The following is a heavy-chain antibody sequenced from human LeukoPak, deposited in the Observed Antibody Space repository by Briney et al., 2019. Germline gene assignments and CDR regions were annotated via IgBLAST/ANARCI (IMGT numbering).Heavy chain of an antibody. J-gene: IGHJ4*02. V-gene: IGHV3-30*03. CDR1: GFTLSSYG. CDR2: ISYGGSNK. CDR3: ARAPYYYDSSGYYYFDY. D-gene: IGHD3-22*01. Sequence: GGSLRLSCAASGFTLSSYGMHWLRQAPGKGLEWVAVISYGGSNKYYADSVKGRFTISRDNAKNSLYLQMNSLRAEDTAVYYCARAPYYYDSSGYYYFDYWGQGTLVTVSS.